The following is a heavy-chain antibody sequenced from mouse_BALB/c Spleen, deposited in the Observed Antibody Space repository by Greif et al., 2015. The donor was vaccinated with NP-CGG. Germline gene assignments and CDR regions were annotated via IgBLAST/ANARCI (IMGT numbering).Heavy chain of an antibody. Sequence: VQPQQSGAELARPGASVKLSCKASGYTFTDYYINWVKQRTGQGLEWIGEIYPGSGNTYYNEKFKGKATLTADKSSSTAYMQLSSLTSEDSAVYFCAGDSRYFDVWGAGTTVTVSS. CDR2: IYPGSGNT. J-gene: IGHJ1*01. CDR3: AGDSRYFDV. CDR1: GYTFTDYY. V-gene: IGHV1-77*01.